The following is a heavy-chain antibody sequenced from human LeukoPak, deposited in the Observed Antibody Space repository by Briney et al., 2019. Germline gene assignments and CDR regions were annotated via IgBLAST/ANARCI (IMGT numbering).Heavy chain of an antibody. D-gene: IGHD6-19*01. Sequence: SETLSLTCAVYGGSFSGHYWSWIRQPPGKGLEWIGEINDSGSTNYNPSLQSRVTMSVDTSKNQFSLKLSSVTAADTAVYYCARIIAVNWFDPWGQGTLVTVSS. CDR1: GGSFSGHY. V-gene: IGHV4-34*01. CDR2: INDSGST. J-gene: IGHJ5*02. CDR3: ARIIAVNWFDP.